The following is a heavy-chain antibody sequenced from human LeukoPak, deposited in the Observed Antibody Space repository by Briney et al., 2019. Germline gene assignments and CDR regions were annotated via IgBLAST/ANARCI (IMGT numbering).Heavy chain of an antibody. D-gene: IGHD4-17*01. CDR3: ASLAQGAYGDYSYGYYYYMDV. V-gene: IGHV4-38-2*02. CDR1: GYSISSGYY. Sequence: SETLSLTCTVSGYSISSGYYWGWIRQPPGKGLEWIGSIYHSGSTYYNPSLKSRVTISVDTSKNQFSLKLSSVTAADTAVYYCASLAQGAYGDYSYGYYYYMDVWGKGTTVTVSS. CDR2: IYHSGST. J-gene: IGHJ6*03.